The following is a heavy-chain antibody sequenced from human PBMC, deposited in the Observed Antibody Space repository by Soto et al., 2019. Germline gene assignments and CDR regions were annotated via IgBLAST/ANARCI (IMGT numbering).Heavy chain of an antibody. CDR2: INPNSGGT. CDR3: ASGYSSSSGGLDYFDY. J-gene: IGHJ4*02. CDR1: GYTFTGYY. Sequence: QVQLVQSGAEVKKPGASVKVSCKASGYTFTGYYMHWVRQAPGQGLEWMGWINPNSGGTNYAQKFQGWVTMTRDTSISTAYMELSRLRSDDTAVYYCASGYSSSSGGLDYFDYWGQGTLVTVSS. V-gene: IGHV1-2*04. D-gene: IGHD6-6*01.